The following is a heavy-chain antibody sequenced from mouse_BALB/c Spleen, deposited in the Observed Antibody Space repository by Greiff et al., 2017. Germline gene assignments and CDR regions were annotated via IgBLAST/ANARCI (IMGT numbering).Heavy chain of an antibody. CDR3: ARRGYGSSPYAMDY. CDR1: GFTFSDYY. Sequence: EVQVVESGGGLVKPGGSLKLSCAASGFTFSDYYMYWVRQTPEKRLEWVATISDGGSYTYYPDSVKGRFTISRDNAKNNLYLQMSSLKSEDTAMYYCARRGYGSSPYAMDYWGQGTSVTVSS. D-gene: IGHD1-1*01. V-gene: IGHV5-4*02. CDR2: ISDGGSYT. J-gene: IGHJ4*01.